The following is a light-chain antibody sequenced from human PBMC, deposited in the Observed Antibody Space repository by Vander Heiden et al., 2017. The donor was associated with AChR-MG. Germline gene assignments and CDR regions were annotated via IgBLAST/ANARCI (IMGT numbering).Light chain of an antibody. CDR2: RAS. J-gene: IGKJ4*01. V-gene: IGKV4-1*01. CDR3: QQYFSVPLT. CDR1: QSVLYNSNSKNY. Sequence: DIVMTQSPDSLAVSLGERATINCKSSQSVLYNSNSKNYLAWYQQKPGQPPKLLIYRASSRQSGVPDRFSGSGSGTHFTLTISSLQAEDVAIYYCQQYFSVPLTFGGGTKVEMK.